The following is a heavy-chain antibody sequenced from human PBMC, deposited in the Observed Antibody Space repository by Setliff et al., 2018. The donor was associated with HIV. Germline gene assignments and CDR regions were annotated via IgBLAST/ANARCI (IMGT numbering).Heavy chain of an antibody. CDR1: GFTFSSYA. CDR3: AKDSSSGYYYYYLDV. CDR2: IRYDGSKS. V-gene: IGHV3-30*02. D-gene: IGHD6-6*01. Sequence: GGSLRLSCAASGFTFSSYAMHWVRQAPGKGLESVAFIRYDGSKSFYADSVKGRFSVSRDKSKNTLYLQMDSLRAEDTAAYYCAKDSSSGYYYYYLDVWGKGTTVTVAS. J-gene: IGHJ6*03.